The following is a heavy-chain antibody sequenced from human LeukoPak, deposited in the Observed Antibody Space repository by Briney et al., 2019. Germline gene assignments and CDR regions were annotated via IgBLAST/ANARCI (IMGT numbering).Heavy chain of an antibody. D-gene: IGHD3-10*01. V-gene: IGHV4-59*01. CDR2: ISYTGST. CDR3: ARDDYRGVTNFDP. CDR1: GGSISPYF. Sequence: SSETLSLTCTVSGGSISPYFWSWIRQPPGKGLEWIGYISYTGSTNYNPSLKSRVTISVDTSKNQFSLQLTSVTAADTAVYYCARDDYRGVTNFDPWGQGTLVTVSP. J-gene: IGHJ5*02.